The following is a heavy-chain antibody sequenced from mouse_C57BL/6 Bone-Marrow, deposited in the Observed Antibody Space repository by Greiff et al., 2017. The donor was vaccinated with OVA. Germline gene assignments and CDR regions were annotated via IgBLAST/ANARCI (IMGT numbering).Heavy chain of an antibody. CDR2: ISDGGSYT. Sequence: EVQLVESGGGLVKPGGSLKLSCAASGFTFSDYEMPWVRQTPEKRLEWVAYISDGGSYTYYPYNVQGQFTISRDTAKNTLYLQMSHLKSEDTAMYYCAREGYYYGSSLDYWGQGTTLTVSS. D-gene: IGHD1-1*01. J-gene: IGHJ2*01. CDR1: GFTFSDYE. V-gene: IGHV5-4*01. CDR3: AREGYYYGSSLDY.